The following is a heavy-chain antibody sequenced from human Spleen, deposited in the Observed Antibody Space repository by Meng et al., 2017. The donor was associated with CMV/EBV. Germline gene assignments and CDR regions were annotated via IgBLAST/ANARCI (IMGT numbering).Heavy chain of an antibody. V-gene: IGHV1-2*02. D-gene: IGHD4-11*01. CDR1: GYTFTGNY. CDR3: SRDGGGVTTAYYYGMDV. CDR2: ISPNSGDT. Sequence: ASVKVSCTASGYTFTGNYIHWVRQAPGQGLEWMGWISPNSGDTNYVQKCQGRVTMTRDTSISTAYMELRRLRSDDTAIYYCSRDGGGVTTAYYYGMDVWGQGTTVTVSS. J-gene: IGHJ6*02.